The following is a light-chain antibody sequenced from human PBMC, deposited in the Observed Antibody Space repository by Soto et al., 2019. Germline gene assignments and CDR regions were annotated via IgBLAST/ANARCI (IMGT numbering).Light chain of an antibody. J-gene: IGLJ1*01. CDR3: SSYTSSSTLL. Sequence: QSVLTQPASVSGSAGQSITISCTGTSSDVGGYEYVSWYQQHPGRAPKLMIYEVSNRPSGVSNRFSGSKSGNTASLTISGLQAVDEADYYCSSYTSSSTLLFGTGTKVNVL. CDR2: EVS. CDR1: SSDVGGYEY. V-gene: IGLV2-14*01.